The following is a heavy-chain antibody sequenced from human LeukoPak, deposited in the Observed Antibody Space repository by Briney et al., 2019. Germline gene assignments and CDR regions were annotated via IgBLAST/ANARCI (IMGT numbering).Heavy chain of an antibody. Sequence: GGSLRLSCAASGFTFDDYGMSWVRQAPGKGLEWVSYISSSSNTIYYADSVKGRFTISRDNAKKSLFLQMNSLRAEDTAVYYCARDGYSSSCPKDWGQGTLVTVSS. D-gene: IGHD6-13*01. V-gene: IGHV3-48*01. CDR2: ISSSSNTI. CDR3: ARDGYSSSCPKD. CDR1: GFTFDDYG. J-gene: IGHJ4*02.